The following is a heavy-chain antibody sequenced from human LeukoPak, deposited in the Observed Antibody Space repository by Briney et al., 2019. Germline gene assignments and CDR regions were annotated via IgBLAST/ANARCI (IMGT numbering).Heavy chain of an antibody. CDR3: AKAEGYDILTGLDY. V-gene: IGHV3-23*01. CDR1: GFTFPNYA. D-gene: IGHD3-9*01. J-gene: IGHJ4*02. CDR2: ISDSGGST. Sequence: GGSLRLSCAASGFTFPNYAMSWVRQAPGKGLEWVSLISDSGGSTWYADSVKGRFTISKDNSKNTLSLQMDSLRAEDSAVYYCAKAEGYDILTGLDYWGQGTLVTVSS.